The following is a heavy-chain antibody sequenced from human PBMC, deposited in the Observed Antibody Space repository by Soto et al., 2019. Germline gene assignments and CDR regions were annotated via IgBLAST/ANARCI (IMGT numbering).Heavy chain of an antibody. CDR1: GFTFSGHA. Sequence: QVQVVESGGGVVQPGRSLRLSCTASGFTFSGHAIHWVRQPPGKGLEWVAQIWYDGSNKYYADSVKGRFTISRDNSKNTRYVQRDSLRVEDTAVYYCARDGQSLAPYALDVWGQGTSVTVSS. D-gene: IGHD6-19*01. J-gene: IGHJ6*02. CDR3: ARDGQSLAPYALDV. V-gene: IGHV3-33*01. CDR2: IWYDGSNK.